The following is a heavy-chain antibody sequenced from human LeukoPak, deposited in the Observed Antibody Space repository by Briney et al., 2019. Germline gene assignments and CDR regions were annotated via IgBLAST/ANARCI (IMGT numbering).Heavy chain of an antibody. J-gene: IGHJ5*02. CDR1: GFTFSSYA. CDR3: AKGEQQWLVRWFDP. V-gene: IGHV3-23*01. D-gene: IGHD6-19*01. CDR2: ISGSGGST. Sequence: GGSLRLSCAASGFTFSSYAMSWVRQAPGKGLEWVSAISGSGGSTYYADSVKGRFTISRDNSKNTLYLQMKSLRAEDTAVYYCAKGEQQWLVRWFDPWGQGTLVTVSS.